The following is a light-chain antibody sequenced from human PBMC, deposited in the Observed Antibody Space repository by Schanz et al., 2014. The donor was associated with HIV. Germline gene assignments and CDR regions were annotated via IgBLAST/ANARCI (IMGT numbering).Light chain of an antibody. CDR2: DVS. Sequence: QSVLTQPASVSGSPGQSITISCTGTSGYVIANDYVSWFQQHPGKAPKLIMYDVSRRPSGVSSRFSGSKSGNTASLTISGLRAEDEADYYCSSYTGSGPYTRSSTLVVFGGGTKVTVL. CDR3: SSYTGSGPYTRSSTLVV. CDR1: SGYVIANDY. V-gene: IGLV2-14*03. J-gene: IGLJ2*01.